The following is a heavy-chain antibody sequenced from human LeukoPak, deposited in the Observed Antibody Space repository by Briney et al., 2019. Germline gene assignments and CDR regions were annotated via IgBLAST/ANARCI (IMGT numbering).Heavy chain of an antibody. V-gene: IGHV1-2*02. D-gene: IGHD1-14*01. J-gene: IGHJ6*03. CDR3: ARESVTGDYYYMDV. CDR2: INPNSGGT. CDR1: GYTFTGYY. Sequence: GASVKVSCKASGYTFTGYYMHWVRQAPGQGLEWMGWINPNSGGTNYAQKLQGRVTMTTDTSTSTAYMELRSLRSDDTAVYYCARESVTGDYYYMDVWGKGTTVTVSS.